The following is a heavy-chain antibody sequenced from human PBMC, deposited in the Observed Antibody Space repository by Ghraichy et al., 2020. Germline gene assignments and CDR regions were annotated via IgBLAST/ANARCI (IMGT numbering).Heavy chain of an antibody. CDR1: GFTVSSNY. Sequence: LSLTCAASGFTVSSNYMSWVRQAPGKGLEWVSVIYSGGSTYYADSVKGRFTISRDNSKNKLYLQMNSLRAEDTAVYYCARERGEYQFDYWGQGTLVTVSS. J-gene: IGHJ4*02. CDR2: IYSGGST. CDR3: ARERGEYQFDY. V-gene: IGHV3-66*02. D-gene: IGHD2-2*01.